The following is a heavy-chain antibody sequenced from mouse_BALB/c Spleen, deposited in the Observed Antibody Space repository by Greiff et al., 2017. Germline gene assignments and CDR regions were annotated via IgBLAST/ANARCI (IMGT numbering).Heavy chain of an antibody. CDR2: IYPGSGGT. D-gene: IGHD3-2*02. V-gene: IGHV1-80*01. J-gene: IGHJ3*01. Sequence: VQLQQSGAELVRPGSSVKISCKASGYAFSSYWMNWVKQRPGQGLEWIGQIYPGSGGTNYNEKFKGKATLTADKSSSTAYMQLSSLTSDDSAVYFCARSGGSGFAYWGQGTLVTVSA. CDR1: GYAFSSYW. CDR3: ARSGGSGFAY.